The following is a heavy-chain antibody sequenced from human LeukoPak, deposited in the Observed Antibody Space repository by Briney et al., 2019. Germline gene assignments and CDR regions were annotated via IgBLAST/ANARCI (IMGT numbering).Heavy chain of an antibody. D-gene: IGHD6-19*01. Sequence: GGSLRLSCVGSGFTFRSHAMSWVRQAPEKGLEFVSGIYENGGTTYYADSVKGRFSISRDNSKNTLYLQMDSLRAEDTAVYYCTTEGVAGTFGGYYYYGMDVWGQGTTVTVSS. CDR1: GFTFRSHA. CDR2: IYENGGTT. CDR3: TTEGVAGTFGGYYYYGMDV. J-gene: IGHJ6*02. V-gene: IGHV3-23*01.